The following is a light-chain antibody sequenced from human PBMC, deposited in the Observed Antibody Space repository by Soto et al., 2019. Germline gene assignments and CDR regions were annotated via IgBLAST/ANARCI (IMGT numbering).Light chain of an antibody. CDR1: QSLTIW. Sequence: DIQMTQSPSTLSASVGDRVTITCRASQSLTIWLAWYQQKPGKAPKLLIFDASSLESGVPSRCSGSGSGTEFTLHISSLQPDDFATYYCHQYNIYSWTFGQGTKVEIK. CDR3: HQYNIYSWT. CDR2: DAS. J-gene: IGKJ1*01. V-gene: IGKV1-5*01.